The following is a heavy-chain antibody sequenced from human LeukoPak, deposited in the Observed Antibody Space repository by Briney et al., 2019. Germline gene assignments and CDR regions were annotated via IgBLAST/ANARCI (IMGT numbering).Heavy chain of an antibody. CDR2: INPNSGGT. J-gene: IGHJ4*02. Sequence: EASVKVSCKASGYTFTGYYMHWVRQAPGQGLEWMGWINPNSGGTNYAQKFQGRVTMTRDTSISTAYMELSRLRSDDTAVYYCARTGGYSYGSFDYWGQGTLVTVSS. V-gene: IGHV1-2*02. CDR3: ARTGGYSYGSFDY. D-gene: IGHD5-18*01. CDR1: GYTFTGYY.